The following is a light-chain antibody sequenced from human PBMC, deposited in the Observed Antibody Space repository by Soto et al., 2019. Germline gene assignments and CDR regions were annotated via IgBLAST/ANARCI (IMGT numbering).Light chain of an antibody. Sequence: QSVLTQPPSASGTPGQRVTISCSGSSSNIGSNTVNWYQHLPGTSPRLLIYTNDQRSSGVPDRFSGSKSGTSASLAISGLQSEDEADYYCALWDDSLNGVLFGGGTKLTVL. V-gene: IGLV1-44*01. CDR1: SSNIGSNT. CDR2: TND. J-gene: IGLJ2*01. CDR3: ALWDDSLNGVL.